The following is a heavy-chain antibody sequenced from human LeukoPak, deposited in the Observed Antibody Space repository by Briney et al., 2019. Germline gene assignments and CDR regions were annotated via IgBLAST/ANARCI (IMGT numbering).Heavy chain of an antibody. D-gene: IGHD3-9*01. Sequence: ASVKVSCKASGGTFSSYAISWVRQAPGQGLEWMGGIIPIFGTANYAQKFQGRVTITADESTSTAYMELSSLRSEDTAVYYCARGGEDRYDILTGYYNHDAFDIWGQGTMDTVSS. J-gene: IGHJ3*02. CDR1: GGTFSSYA. CDR2: IIPIFGTA. CDR3: ARGGEDRYDILTGYYNHDAFDI. V-gene: IGHV1-69*13.